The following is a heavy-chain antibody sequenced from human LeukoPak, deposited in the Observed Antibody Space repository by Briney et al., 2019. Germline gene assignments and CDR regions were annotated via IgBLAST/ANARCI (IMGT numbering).Heavy chain of an antibody. CDR1: GVTFSSYA. D-gene: IGHD3-10*01. CDR2: ISYDASEK. V-gene: IGHV3-30*04. Sequence: SGRSLRLSSALSGVTFSSYAMNSVRQVPGKGLDWVTRISYDASEKYYADSVKGRFTISRHNSKNTLHLHTNSLRSEDTPLYYRVRNNGEGYFGSVSFDYWGRGILVIVSS. J-gene: IGHJ4*02. CDR3: VRNNGEGYFGSVSFDY.